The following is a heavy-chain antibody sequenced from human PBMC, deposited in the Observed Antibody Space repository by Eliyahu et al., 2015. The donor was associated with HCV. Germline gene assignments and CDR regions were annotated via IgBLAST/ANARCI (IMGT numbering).Heavy chain of an antibody. CDR3: ARHLASDDFWSGYYPTHPLSFDY. V-gene: IGHV4-39*01. CDR2: IYYSGST. CDR1: GGSISSXSYY. J-gene: IGHJ4*02. Sequence: QLQLQESGPGLVKPSETLSLTCTVSGGSISSXSYYWGWIRQPPGKGLEWIGSIYYSGSTYXNPXLKSRVTISVDTSKNQFSLKLSSVTAADTAVYYCARHLASDDFWSGYYPTHPLSFDYWGQGTLVTVSS. D-gene: IGHD3-3*01.